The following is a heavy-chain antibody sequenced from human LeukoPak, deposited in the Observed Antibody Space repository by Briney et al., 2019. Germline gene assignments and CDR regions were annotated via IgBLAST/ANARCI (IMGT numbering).Heavy chain of an antibody. V-gene: IGHV3-7*01. J-gene: IGHJ6*03. CDR1: GFTLNSYW. CDR3: ARDLPGTGLLFAYYYYMDV. Sequence: PGGSPRLSRAASGFTLNSYWMSGVRQAPRKGREGVANIKQEGSEQYYVVSVKGRFTISRDNAQKSLYLQMNSLRAEDTAVYYCARDLPGTGLLFAYYYYMDVWGKGNTVTVSS. D-gene: IGHD2-21*02. CDR2: IKQEGSEQ.